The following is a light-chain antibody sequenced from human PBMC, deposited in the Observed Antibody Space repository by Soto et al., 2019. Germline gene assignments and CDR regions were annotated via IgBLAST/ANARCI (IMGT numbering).Light chain of an antibody. CDR1: QSLVSSDGNTF. Sequence: DVVMTQSPLSLPVTLGQPASISCRSSQSLVSSDGNTFLNWFHQRPGQSPRRLIYKVSNRDSGVQDRFSGSGSGTDFTLKISRVEAEDVGVYYCMQGTHWPRTFDQGTKVEIK. V-gene: IGKV2-30*01. CDR2: KVS. J-gene: IGKJ1*01. CDR3: MQGTHWPRT.